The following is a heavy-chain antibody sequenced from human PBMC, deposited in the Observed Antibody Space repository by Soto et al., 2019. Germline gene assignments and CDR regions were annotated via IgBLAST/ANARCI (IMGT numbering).Heavy chain of an antibody. V-gene: IGHV3-23*01. Sequence: EVQLLESGGGLVQPGGSLSLSCAASGFTFSSYAMSWVRQAPGTGLEWVSAISGSGGSTYYADSVKGRITISSDNSKNTLQLQVNRVRAADTAVYSCAKGTYYYDSSGYYWSDKGFAYWGQGTRVTVSS. J-gene: IGHJ4*02. CDR2: ISGSGGST. CDR3: AKGTYYYDSSGYYWSDKGFAY. CDR1: GFTFSSYA. D-gene: IGHD3-22*01.